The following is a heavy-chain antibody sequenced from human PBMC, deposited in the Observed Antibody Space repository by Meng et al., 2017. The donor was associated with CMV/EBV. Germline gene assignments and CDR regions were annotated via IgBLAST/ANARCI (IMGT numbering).Heavy chain of an antibody. Sequence: GGSLRPSCAASGFTFSSYWMSWVRQAPGKGLEWVANIKQDGSEKYYVDSVKGRFTISRDNSKNTLYLQMNSLRAEDTAVYYCAKDHPYYYGSGSYSGGYYFDYWGQGTLVTVSS. CDR2: IKQDGSEK. D-gene: IGHD3-10*01. CDR3: AKDHPYYYGSGSYSGGYYFDY. J-gene: IGHJ4*02. V-gene: IGHV3-7*03. CDR1: GFTFSSYW.